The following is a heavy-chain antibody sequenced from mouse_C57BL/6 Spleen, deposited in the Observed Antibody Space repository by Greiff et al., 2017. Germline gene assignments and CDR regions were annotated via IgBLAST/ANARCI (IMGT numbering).Heavy chain of an antibody. J-gene: IGHJ1*03. CDR3: TRDRDGYYYGSSRGYFDV. Sequence: EVHLVESGEGLVKPGGSLKLSCAASGFTFSSYAMSWVRQTPEKRLVWVAYISSGGDYIYYADTVKGRFTITRDNARNTQYLQMSGLKSEDTAMYYCTRDRDGYYYGSSRGYFDVWGTGTTVTVSS. V-gene: IGHV5-9-1*02. D-gene: IGHD1-1*01. CDR2: ISSGGDYI. CDR1: GFTFSSYA.